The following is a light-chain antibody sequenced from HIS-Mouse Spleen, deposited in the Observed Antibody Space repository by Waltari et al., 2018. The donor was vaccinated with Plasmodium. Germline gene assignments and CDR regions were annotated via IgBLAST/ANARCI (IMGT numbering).Light chain of an antibody. CDR1: SSDVGGYNY. CDR3: CSYAGSYTVV. CDR2: DVS. V-gene: IGLV2-11*01. Sequence: QSALTQPRSVSGSPGQSVTIPCPGTSSDVGGYNYVSWYQQHPGNAPKLMIYDVSKRPSGVPDRFSGSKSGNTASLTISGLQAEDEADYYCCSYAGSYTVVFGGGTKLTVL. J-gene: IGLJ2*01.